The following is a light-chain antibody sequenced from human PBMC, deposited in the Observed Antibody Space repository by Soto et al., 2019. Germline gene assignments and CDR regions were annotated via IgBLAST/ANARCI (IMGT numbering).Light chain of an antibody. CDR2: DVS. Sequence: QSALTQPRSVSGSPGQSVTISCTGTGSDVGGYNYVSWYQQHPGKAPKLVIYDVSKRPSGVPDRFSGSKSGNTASLIISGLQAEDEADYYCYSYAGSYTFYVFGTGTKLTVL. CDR1: GSDVGGYNY. CDR3: YSYAGSYTFYV. J-gene: IGLJ1*01. V-gene: IGLV2-11*01.